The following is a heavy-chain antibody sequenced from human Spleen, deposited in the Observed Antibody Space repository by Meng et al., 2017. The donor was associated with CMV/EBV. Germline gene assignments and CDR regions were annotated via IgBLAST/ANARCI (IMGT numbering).Heavy chain of an antibody. J-gene: IGHJ4*02. D-gene: IGHD2-2*01. V-gene: IGHV3-21*01. Sequence: GFTFSGYSLSWVRQAPGQGLEWVSSIGFRSGYIYYTDSVKGRFTISRDNAKNSLYLQMNSLRAEDTAVYYCAREGYQVATPAPYFDSWGQGTLVTVSS. CDR2: IGFRSGYI. CDR3: AREGYQVATPAPYFDS. CDR1: GFTFSGYS.